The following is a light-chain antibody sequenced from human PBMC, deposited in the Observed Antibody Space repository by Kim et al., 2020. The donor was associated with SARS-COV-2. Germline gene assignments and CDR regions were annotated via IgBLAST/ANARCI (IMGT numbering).Light chain of an antibody. Sequence: ELTQPPSVSVSPGQTASITCSGDKLGDKYACWYQQKPGQSPVLVIYQDSKRPSGIPERFSGSNSGNTATLTISGTQAMDEADYYFQAWDSSTVVFGGGTQLTVL. J-gene: IGLJ2*01. CDR2: QDS. CDR3: QAWDSSTVV. V-gene: IGLV3-1*01. CDR1: KLGDKY.